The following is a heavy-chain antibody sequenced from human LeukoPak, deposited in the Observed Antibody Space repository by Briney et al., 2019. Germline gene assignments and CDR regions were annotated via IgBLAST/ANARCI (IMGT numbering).Heavy chain of an antibody. V-gene: IGHV1-2*02. CDR1: GYTFTVYY. CDR3: ARDAAAAGLYYYYYYMDV. J-gene: IGHJ6*03. Sequence: GASVKVSCTASGYTFTVYYMHWVGQAPGQGVEGMGWINPNSGGTNYSQKFQGRVNITRDTSISTAYMELSRLRSDDTAVYYCARDAAAAGLYYYYYYMDVWGKGTTVTVSS. D-gene: IGHD6-13*01. CDR2: INPNSGGT.